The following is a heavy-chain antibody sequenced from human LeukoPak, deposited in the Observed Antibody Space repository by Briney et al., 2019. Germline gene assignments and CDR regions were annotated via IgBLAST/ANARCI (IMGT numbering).Heavy chain of an antibody. V-gene: IGHV4-39*01. D-gene: IGHD4-17*01. CDR3: ARLSLRFLDH. Sequence: PSETLSLTCTVSGGSISSSDFHWGWIRQPPGKGLEWIGSIYYSGSTFYNPSLQSRVTISVDTSKNQFSVTLTSVTAADTAVYYCARLSLRFLDHWGQGTLVTVSS. J-gene: IGHJ4*02. CDR2: IYYSGST. CDR1: GGSISSSDFH.